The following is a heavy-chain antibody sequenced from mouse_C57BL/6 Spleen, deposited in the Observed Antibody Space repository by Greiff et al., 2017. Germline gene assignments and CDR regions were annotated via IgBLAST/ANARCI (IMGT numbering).Heavy chain of an antibody. Sequence: VQLQQSGAELVKPGASVKLSCKASGYTFTEYTIHWVKQRSGQGLEWIGWFYPGSGSIKYNEKFKDKATLTADKSSSTVYLELSRLTSEDSAVYFCARHEDRGAGYYDAMDYWGQGTSVTVSS. CDR2: FYPGSGSI. CDR1: GYTFTEYT. J-gene: IGHJ4*01. CDR3: ARHEDRGAGYYDAMDY. V-gene: IGHV1-62-2*01. D-gene: IGHD2-2*01.